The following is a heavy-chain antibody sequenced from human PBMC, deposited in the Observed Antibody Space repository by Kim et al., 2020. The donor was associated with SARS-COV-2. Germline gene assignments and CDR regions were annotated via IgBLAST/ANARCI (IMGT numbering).Heavy chain of an antibody. D-gene: IGHD6-19*01. CDR3: ASRGAVAAHGYFDY. V-gene: IGHV3-23*01. Sequence: GGSLRLSCAASGFIFSSYAVSWVRQAPGKGLEWVSTITGSGTSTYYADSVKGRFTLSRDNSKNTLYLQMNSLRAEDTAVYYCASRGAVAAHGYFDYWGQGTLVTVSS. J-gene: IGHJ4*02. CDR2: ITGSGTST. CDR1: GFIFSSYA.